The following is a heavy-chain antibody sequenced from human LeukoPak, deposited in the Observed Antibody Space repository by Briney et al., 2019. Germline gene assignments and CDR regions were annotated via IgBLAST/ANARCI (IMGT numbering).Heavy chain of an antibody. CDR1: GYSFTSYW. J-gene: IGHJ4*02. CDR2: IYPGDSDT. D-gene: IGHD3-22*01. V-gene: IGHV5-51*01. CDR3: ARLGYYYDSSGYSSPFDY. Sequence: GESLKISCKGSGYSFTSYWIGWVRQMPGKCLEWMGIIYPGDSDTRYSPSFQGQVTISADKSISTAYLQWSSLKASDTAMYYCARLGYYYDSSGYSSPFDYWGQGTLVTVSS.